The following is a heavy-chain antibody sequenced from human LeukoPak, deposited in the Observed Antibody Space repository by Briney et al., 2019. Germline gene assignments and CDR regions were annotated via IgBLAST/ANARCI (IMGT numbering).Heavy chain of an antibody. CDR2: LYSGGSS. V-gene: IGHV3-23*03. CDR3: ARGESGAWNYKRGFDY. CDR1: GFTFSSYA. D-gene: IGHD1-7*01. J-gene: IGHJ4*02. Sequence: PGGSLRLSCAASGFTFSSYAMSWVRQAPGRGLEWVSVLYSGGSSQYADSVKGRFTISKDISKNTFFLQMNSLRAEDTAVYYCARGESGAWNYKRGFDYWGQGTLVTVSS.